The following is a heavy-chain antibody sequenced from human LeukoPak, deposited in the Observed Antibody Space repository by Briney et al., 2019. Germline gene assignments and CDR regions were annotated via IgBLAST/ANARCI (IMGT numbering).Heavy chain of an antibody. CDR2: ISGSGGST. CDR3: AKNYYDSSGYPRPDAFDI. D-gene: IGHD3-22*01. CDR1: GFTFSSYA. V-gene: IGHV3-23*01. Sequence: GGSLRLFCAASGFTFSSYAMSWVRQAPGKGLEWVSAISGSGGSTYYADSVKGRFTISRDNSKNTLYLQMNSLRAEDTAVYYCAKNYYDSSGYPRPDAFDIWGQGTMVTVSS. J-gene: IGHJ3*02.